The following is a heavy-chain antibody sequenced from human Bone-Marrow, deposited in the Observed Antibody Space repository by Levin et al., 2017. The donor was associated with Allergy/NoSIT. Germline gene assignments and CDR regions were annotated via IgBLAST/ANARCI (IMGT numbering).Heavy chain of an antibody. CDR3: VSDQEYSSSYYGSDY. CDR2: INPNGGSA. D-gene: IGHD1-26*01. J-gene: IGHJ4*02. Sequence: GESLKISCKASGYTFTGFYMHWVRQAPGQGLEWMGIINPNGGSATYAQKFQGRVTMTRDTSTSTVYMELNSLSSEDTAVYYCVSDQEYSSSYYGSDYWGQGTLVTVS. V-gene: IGHV1-46*03. CDR1: GYTFTGFY.